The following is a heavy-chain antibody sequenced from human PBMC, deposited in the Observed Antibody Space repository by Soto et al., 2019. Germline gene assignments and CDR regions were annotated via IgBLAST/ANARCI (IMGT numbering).Heavy chain of an antibody. CDR1: GYTFTSYG. V-gene: IGHV1-18*01. CDR3: AGHEDYRLGAYGGWFNP. J-gene: IGHJ5*02. CDR2: ISDYNGNT. D-gene: IGHD3-16*01. Sequence: QVQLVQSGAEVKKPGASVKVSCKASGYTFTSYGISWVRQAPGQGLEWMGWISDYNGNTNYAQKLQGRVTMTTDTSTSTAYMELRRLRSDDTAVYYCAGHEDYRLGAYGGWFNPWGQATLVTVSS.